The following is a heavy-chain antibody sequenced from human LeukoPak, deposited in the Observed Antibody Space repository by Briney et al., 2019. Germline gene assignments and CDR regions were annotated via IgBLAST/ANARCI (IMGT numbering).Heavy chain of an antibody. CDR2: IYYSGST. CDR1: GGSICSYY. Sequence: PSETLSLTCTVSGGSICSYYWSWIRQPPGKGLEWIGYIYYSGSTNYNPSLKSRVTISVDTSKNQFSLKLSSVTAADTAVYYCARSNPTGAFDIWGQGTMVTVSS. V-gene: IGHV4-59*13. D-gene: IGHD1-14*01. CDR3: ARSNPTGAFDI. J-gene: IGHJ3*02.